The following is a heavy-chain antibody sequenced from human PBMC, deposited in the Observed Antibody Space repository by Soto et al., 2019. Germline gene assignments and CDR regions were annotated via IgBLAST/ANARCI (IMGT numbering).Heavy chain of an antibody. CDR1: GASISSGGYH. CDR3: ANLLGYCRGGSCYDWRFEY. D-gene: IGHD2-15*01. Sequence: QVQLQESGPGLVKPSQTLSLTCTVSGASISSGGYHWSWIRQHPGKGLEWIGHIYYSGSTYYNPSLKSRVTLSVATSTNQVSLKLSSVTAADTAVYYCANLLGYCRGGSCYDWRFEYLGQGTLVTVSS. CDR2: IYYSGST. J-gene: IGHJ4*02. V-gene: IGHV4-31*03.